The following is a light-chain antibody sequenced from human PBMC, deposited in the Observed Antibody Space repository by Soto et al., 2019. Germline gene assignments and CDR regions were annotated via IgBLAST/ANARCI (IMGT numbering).Light chain of an antibody. CDR1: SSDVGGYNY. CDR2: DVS. Sequence: QSALTQPRSVSGSPGQSVTISCTGTSSDVGGYNYVSWFQQHPGKAPKLMIYDVSKRPSWVPDRFSGSKSGNTASLTISGLQAEDEADYYCCSYAGSYPYVFGTGTKLTVL. V-gene: IGLV2-11*01. CDR3: CSYAGSYPYV. J-gene: IGLJ1*01.